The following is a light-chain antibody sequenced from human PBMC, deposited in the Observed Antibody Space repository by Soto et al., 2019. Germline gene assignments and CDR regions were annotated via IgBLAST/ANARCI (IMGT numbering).Light chain of an antibody. CDR1: SGDVGAYNY. CDR2: EVN. V-gene: IGLV2-8*01. CDR3: SSHAASGV. Sequence: QSALTQPPSASGSPGQSVAISCSRTSGDVGAYNYVSWYQQHPGKAPKLIIYEVNKRPSGVPDRFSGSKSGNTASLTVSGLQAEDEADYYCSSHAASGVFGGGTKLTVL. J-gene: IGLJ3*02.